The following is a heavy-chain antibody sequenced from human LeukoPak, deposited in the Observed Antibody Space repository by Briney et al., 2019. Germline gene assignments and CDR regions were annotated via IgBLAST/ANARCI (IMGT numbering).Heavy chain of an antibody. J-gene: IGHJ4*02. Sequence: GGSLRLSCAASGFTFSSYAMRWVRQAPGKGLECVSGISGSGGSTYYADSVKGRLTISRDNSKNTLYLQMNSLRAEDTAVYYCAKDPYYDFRSGYPPDYWGQGTLVTVSS. CDR1: GFTFSSYA. CDR3: AKDPYYDFRSGYPPDY. CDR2: ISGSGGST. V-gene: IGHV3-23*01. D-gene: IGHD3-3*01.